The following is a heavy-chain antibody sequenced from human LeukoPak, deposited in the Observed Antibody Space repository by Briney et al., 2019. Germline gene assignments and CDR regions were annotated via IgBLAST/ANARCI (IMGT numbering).Heavy chain of an antibody. CDR1: RYTFTGYY. J-gene: IGHJ4*02. V-gene: IGHV1-2*06. D-gene: IGHD3-10*01. CDR3: ARDLGVYYGSGSRDY. CDR2: INPNSGGT. Sequence: GASVKVSCKASRYTFTGYYMHWVRQAPGHELEWMGRINPNSGGTNYAQKFQGRVTMTRDTSMSTAYMELSRLRSDDTPVYYCARDLGVYYGSGSRDYWGQGTLVTASS.